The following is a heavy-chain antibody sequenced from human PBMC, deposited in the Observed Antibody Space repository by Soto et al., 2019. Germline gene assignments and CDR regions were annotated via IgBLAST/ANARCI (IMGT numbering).Heavy chain of an antibody. D-gene: IGHD6-19*01. J-gene: IGHJ6*02. Sequence: PGESLKISCKGSGYSFTIYWIGWVRQMPGKGLEWMGIIYPGDSDTRYSPSFQGQVTISADKSISTAYLQWSSLKASDTAMYYCXRLISSGWYHYYYGMDVWGQGTTVTVSS. CDR2: IYPGDSDT. CDR1: GYSFTIYW. V-gene: IGHV5-51*01. CDR3: XRLISSGWYHYYYGMDV.